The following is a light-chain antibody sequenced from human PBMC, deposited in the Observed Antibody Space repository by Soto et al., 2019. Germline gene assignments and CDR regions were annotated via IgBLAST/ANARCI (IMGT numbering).Light chain of an antibody. Sequence: EIVLTQSPGTLSLSPGERATFSCRSSQSVSNNYLAWYQQKPGQAPRLLIYGASSRATGIPDRFSGSGSGTDFTLTISRLEPEDFVVYYCQQYGSSAWTFGQGTKVDIK. V-gene: IGKV3-20*01. J-gene: IGKJ1*01. CDR1: QSVSNNY. CDR2: GAS. CDR3: QQYGSSAWT.